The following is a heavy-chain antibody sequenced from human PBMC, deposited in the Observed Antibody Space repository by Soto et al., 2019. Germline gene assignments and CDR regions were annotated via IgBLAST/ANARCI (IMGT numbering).Heavy chain of an antibody. CDR2: IKSKTDGGTT. J-gene: IGHJ6*02. D-gene: IGHD3-9*01. CDR3: TTDASYDILTGYYRPYYYYGMDV. CDR1: GFTFSNAW. V-gene: IGHV3-15*01. Sequence: GGSLRLSCAASGFTFSNAWMSWVRQAPGKGLEWVGRIKSKTDGGTTDYAAPVKGRFTISRDDSKNTLYLQMNSLKTEDTAVYYCTTDASYDILTGYYRPYYYYGMDVWGQGTTVTVSS.